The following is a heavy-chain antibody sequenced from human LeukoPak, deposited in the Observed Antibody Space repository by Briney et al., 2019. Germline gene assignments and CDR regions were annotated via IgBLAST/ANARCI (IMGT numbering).Heavy chain of an antibody. CDR1: GFTFSNYG. CDR2: IRYDGSNK. V-gene: IGHV3-30*02. CDR3: AKDRERSGYDSVSGYFDY. J-gene: IGHJ4*02. Sequence: PGGSLRLSCAASGFTFSNYGMYWVRQAPGKGLEWVAFIRYDGSNKYYADSVKGRFTISRNNSKNTLYLQMNSLRAEDTAVYYCAKDRERSGYDSVSGYFDYWGQGTLVTVSS. D-gene: IGHD5-12*01.